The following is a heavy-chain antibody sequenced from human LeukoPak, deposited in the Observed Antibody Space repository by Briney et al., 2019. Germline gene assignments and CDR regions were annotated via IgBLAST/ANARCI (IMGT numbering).Heavy chain of an antibody. CDR3: ARQYYYGSGRGFDY. D-gene: IGHD3-10*01. CDR1: GFTFSSYS. Sequence: GGSLRLSCAASGFTFSSYSMNWARQAPGKGLVWVSRINSDGSSTSYADSVKGRFTISRDNAKNTLYLQMNSLRAEDTAVYYCARQYYYGSGRGFDYWGQGTLVTVSS. CDR2: INSDGSST. J-gene: IGHJ4*02. V-gene: IGHV3-74*01.